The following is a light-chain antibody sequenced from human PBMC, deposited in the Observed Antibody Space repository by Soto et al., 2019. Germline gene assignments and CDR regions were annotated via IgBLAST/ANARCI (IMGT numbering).Light chain of an antibody. V-gene: IGKV3-20*01. CDR3: VQCDDPPSTWT. CDR1: QSVNSRY. CDR2: GAS. Sequence: EIVLTQSPGTLSLSPGERATLSCRASQSVNSRYLAWYQHKPGQAPRLLIYGASSRATGIPDRFSGSASGADFTLIIARLEPEDSAVYDCVQCDDPPSTWTFGQGTKVDI. J-gene: IGKJ1*01.